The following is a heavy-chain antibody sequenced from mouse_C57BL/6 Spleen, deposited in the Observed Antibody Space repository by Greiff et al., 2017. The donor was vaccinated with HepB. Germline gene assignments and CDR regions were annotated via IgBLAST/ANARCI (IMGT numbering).Heavy chain of an antibody. Sequence: VQLKESGPGLVKPSQSLSLTCSVTGYSITSGYYWNWIRQFPGNKLEWMGYISYDGSNNYNPSLKNRISITRDTSKNQFFLKLNSVTTEDTATYYCARGLRHWYFDVWGTGTTVTVSS. D-gene: IGHD1-2*01. CDR1: GYSITSGYY. CDR2: ISYDGSN. CDR3: ARGLRHWYFDV. J-gene: IGHJ1*03. V-gene: IGHV3-6*01.